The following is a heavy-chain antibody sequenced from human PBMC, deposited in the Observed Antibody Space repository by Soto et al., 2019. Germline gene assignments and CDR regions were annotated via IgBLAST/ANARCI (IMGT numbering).Heavy chain of an antibody. V-gene: IGHV3-9*01. J-gene: IGHJ4*02. D-gene: IGHD6-6*01. CDR2: ISWHSGSI. CDR1: GFTFDDYA. Sequence: EVQLVESGGGLVQPGRSLRLSCAASGFTFDDYAMHWVRQAPGKGLEWVSGISWHSGSIGYADSVKGRFTISRDNAKNSLYLQMNSLRAEDTALYYCAKDIGLGGAARQRYFDYWGQGTLVTVSS. CDR3: AKDIGLGGAARQRYFDY.